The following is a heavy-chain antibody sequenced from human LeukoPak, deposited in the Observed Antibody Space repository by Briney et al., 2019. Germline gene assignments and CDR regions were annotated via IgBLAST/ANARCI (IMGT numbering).Heavy chain of an antibody. CDR3: AKDKGSSSWLLDAFDI. J-gene: IGHJ3*02. V-gene: IGHV3-30*18. CDR1: GFTFSSYA. Sequence: GGSPTLSCAASGFTFSSYAMSWVRQAPGKGLEWVAVISYDGSNMHYADSVRGRFTISRDNSKNTLYLQMNSLRAEDTALYYCAKDKGSSSWLLDAFDIWGQGTMVTVSS. CDR2: ISYDGSNM. D-gene: IGHD6-13*01.